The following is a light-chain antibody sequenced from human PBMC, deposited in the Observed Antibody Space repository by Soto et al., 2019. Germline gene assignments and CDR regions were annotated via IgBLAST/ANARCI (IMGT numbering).Light chain of an antibody. V-gene: IGKV1-5*01. Sequence: DIQMTQSPSTLSASVGDRVTITCRASQTISNWLAWYQQKPGKAPKLLIFDASSLESGVPSRFSGSGSGTEFTLTISSLQADDFATYYCQQYNSQSSITFGQGTRREIK. J-gene: IGKJ5*01. CDR1: QTISNW. CDR3: QQYNSQSSIT. CDR2: DAS.